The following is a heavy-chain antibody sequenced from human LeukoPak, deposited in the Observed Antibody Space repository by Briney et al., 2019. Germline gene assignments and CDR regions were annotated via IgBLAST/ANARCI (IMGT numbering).Heavy chain of an antibody. CDR2: ISGSGGST. V-gene: IGHV3-23*01. CDR1: GFTFSSYA. Sequence: PGGSLRHSCAASGFTFSSYAMSWVRQAPGKGLEWVSAISGSGGSTYYADSVKGRFTISRDNSKNTLYLQMNSPRAEDTAVYYCAILPGYSSSWYEVDYWGQGTLVTVSS. J-gene: IGHJ4*02. D-gene: IGHD6-13*01. CDR3: AILPGYSSSWYEVDY.